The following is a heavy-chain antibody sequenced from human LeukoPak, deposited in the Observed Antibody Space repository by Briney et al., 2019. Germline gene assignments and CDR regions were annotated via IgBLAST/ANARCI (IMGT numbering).Heavy chain of an antibody. CDR1: GGSISSGGYY. Sequence: SSETLSLTCTVSGGSISSGGYYWSWIRQPPGKGLEWIGYIYYSGSTNYNPSLKSRVTISVDTSKNQFSLKLSSVTAADTAVYYCARHRIAASSFAYWGQGTLVTVSS. J-gene: IGHJ4*02. D-gene: IGHD6-13*01. CDR2: IYYSGST. CDR3: ARHRIAASSFAY. V-gene: IGHV4-61*08.